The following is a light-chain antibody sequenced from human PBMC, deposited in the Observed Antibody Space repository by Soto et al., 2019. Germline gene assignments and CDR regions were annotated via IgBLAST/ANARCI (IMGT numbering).Light chain of an antibody. CDR1: QTISNM. CDR3: QYYNNWLAT. Sequence: EAEMTQSPATLSVSPGDNVSLSCRANQTISNMLAWYQQKPGQAPRLLIYAASTRATGVSARFSGSGSGTEFTLTISSLQSEDFTIYYWQYYNNWLATFGGGTKVDIK. J-gene: IGKJ4*01. V-gene: IGKV3-15*01. CDR2: AAS.